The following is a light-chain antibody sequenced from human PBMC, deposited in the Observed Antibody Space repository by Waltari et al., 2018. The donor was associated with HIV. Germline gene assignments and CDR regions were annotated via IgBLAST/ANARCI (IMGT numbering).Light chain of an antibody. CDR3: VLFVGDGIWV. Sequence: QTVVTQETSFSVSPGGTVTLTFGLSSASVTSSHYPSWYQQTPGQAPRKLIYYTNIRASGVPDRVSGSILGNKAALTITGAQADDESDYYCVLFVGDGIWVFGGGTKVTVL. CDR1: SASVTSSHY. V-gene: IGLV8-61*01. J-gene: IGLJ3*02. CDR2: YTN.